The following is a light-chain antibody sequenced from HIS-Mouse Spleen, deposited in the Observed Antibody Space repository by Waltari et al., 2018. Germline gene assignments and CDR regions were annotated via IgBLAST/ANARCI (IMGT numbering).Light chain of an antibody. J-gene: IGLJ2*01. V-gene: IGLV2-23*01. CDR2: EGS. CDR1: SSDVGSYNL. Sequence: QSALTQPASVSGSPGQSITISCTGTSSDVGSYNLVSWYQQHPGKAPKLMIYEGSKRPSGVANRSSGCKSGNTASLTISGLQAEDEADYYCCSYAGSSTVVFGGGTKLTVL. CDR3: CSYAGSSTVV.